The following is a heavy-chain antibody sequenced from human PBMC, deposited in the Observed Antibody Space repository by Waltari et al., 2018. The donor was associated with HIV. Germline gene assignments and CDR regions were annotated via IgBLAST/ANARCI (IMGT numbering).Heavy chain of an antibody. CDR3: AKTKGYDYGFYFDS. Sequence: VQLSDSGGGLVQPGGSLKLHCVASGFDFNIFAMNWVRQAAGKGLEWVSGIGGKGTKTVYADSVKGRFTISRDSSKNTLYLQMNSLRAEDTAVYYCAKTKGYDYGFYFDSWGQGTLVSVSS. D-gene: IGHD5-18*01. CDR2: IGGKGTKT. CDR1: GFDFNIFA. V-gene: IGHV3-23*01. J-gene: IGHJ4*02.